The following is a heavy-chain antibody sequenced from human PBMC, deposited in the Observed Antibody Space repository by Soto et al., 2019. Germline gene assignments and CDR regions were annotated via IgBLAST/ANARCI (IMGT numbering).Heavy chain of an antibody. D-gene: IGHD3-9*01. CDR1: GASISRGGFH. V-gene: IGHV4-39*01. CDR3: ARVDILTVYGCMDV. Sequence: QLQLRESGPGLVKPSETLSLTCAVSGASISRGGFHWGWIRQPPGQGLEWIGSLYSGTTYYNPSLKSRVTISADTSKNEFSLRLTSVAAADTAVYYCARVDILTVYGCMDVWGQGTTVTVSS. CDR2: LYSGTT. J-gene: IGHJ6*02.